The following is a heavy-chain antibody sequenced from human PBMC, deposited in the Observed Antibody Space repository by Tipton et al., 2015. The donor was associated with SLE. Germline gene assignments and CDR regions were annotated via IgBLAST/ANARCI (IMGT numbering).Heavy chain of an antibody. CDR2: LSYDGYYK. CDR3: ARGGDY. J-gene: IGHJ4*02. CDR1: GFSFSTYA. V-gene: IGHV3-30*04. Sequence: SLRLSCSASGFSFSTYAMHWVRQAPGKGLEWVAALSYDGYYKYYADSVKGRFTLSRDNSKNTLFLQINSLRPEDTAVYYCARGGDYWGQGTLVTVSS.